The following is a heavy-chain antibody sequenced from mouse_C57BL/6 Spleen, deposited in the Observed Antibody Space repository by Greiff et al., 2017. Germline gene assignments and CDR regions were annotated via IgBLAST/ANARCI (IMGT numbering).Heavy chain of an antibody. CDR3: ARRWLLRFDC. V-gene: IGHV1-18*01. J-gene: IGHJ2*01. D-gene: IGHD2-3*01. Sequence: VQLQQSGPELVKPGASVKIPCKASGYTFTDYNMDWVKQSHGKSLEWIGDINPNNGGTIYNQKFKGKATLTVDKSSSTAYIELRSLTSEDTAVYYCARRWLLRFDCWGQGTTLTVSS. CDR2: INPNNGGT. CDR1: GYTFTDYN.